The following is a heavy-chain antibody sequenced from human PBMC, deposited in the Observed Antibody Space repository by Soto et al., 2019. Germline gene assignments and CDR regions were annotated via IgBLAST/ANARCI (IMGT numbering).Heavy chain of an antibody. V-gene: IGHV3-48*03. D-gene: IGHD5-18*01. Sequence: GGSLRLSCAAFGFTFCSYYMNWVRQGPGKRLERFSYMSSSGSTIYYADSVNGRSTIDRHHAKNSLYLQMNSLRAQERAVYNFARDQGGIQLWLGGYYYYYGMDVWGQGTTVTVSS. CDR2: MSSSGSTI. J-gene: IGHJ6*02. CDR3: ARDQGGIQLWLGGYYYYYGMDV. CDR1: GFTFCSYY.